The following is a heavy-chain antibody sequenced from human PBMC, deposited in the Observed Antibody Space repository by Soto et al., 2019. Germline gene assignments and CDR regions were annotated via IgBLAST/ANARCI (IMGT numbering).Heavy chain of an antibody. V-gene: IGHV4-4*02. D-gene: IGHD6-19*01. Sequence: QVQLQESGPGLVKPSGTLSLTCAVSGGSISSSNWWSWVRQPPGEGLEWIGEIYRSGTTNYNPSLKSRVTISIDTSKNQFSLKLDSVTAADTAVYFCASQGGWYIDYWGQGTLVTVSS. CDR3: ASQGGWYIDY. J-gene: IGHJ4*02. CDR1: GGSISSSNW. CDR2: IYRSGTT.